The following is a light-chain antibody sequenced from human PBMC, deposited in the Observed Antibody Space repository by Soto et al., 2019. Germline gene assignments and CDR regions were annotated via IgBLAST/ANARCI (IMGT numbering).Light chain of an antibody. CDR2: GAS. V-gene: IGKV3-15*01. J-gene: IGKJ4*01. CDR1: QSVTTN. Sequence: VMTQSPATLSVSPGERVTFSCRASQSVTTNLAWYHHKPGPSPILLISGASTGASGIPPRFSGSGSGTELTITIDRLQSADFEVYYCQQYERWPVTFGGGTKVDIK. CDR3: QQYERWPVT.